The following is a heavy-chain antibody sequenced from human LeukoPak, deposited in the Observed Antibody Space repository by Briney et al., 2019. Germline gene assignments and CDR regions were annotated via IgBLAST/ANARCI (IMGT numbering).Heavy chain of an antibody. V-gene: IGHV4-34*01. Sequence: PSETLSLTCAVYGGSFSGYYWSWIRQPPGKGLEWIGEINHSGSTNYNPSLKSRVTISVDTSKNQFSLKLSSVTAADTAVYYCATRYYYGSGSYGMDVWGQGTTVTVSS. CDR1: GGSFSGYY. J-gene: IGHJ6*02. D-gene: IGHD3-10*01. CDR3: ATRYYYGSGSYGMDV. CDR2: INHSGST.